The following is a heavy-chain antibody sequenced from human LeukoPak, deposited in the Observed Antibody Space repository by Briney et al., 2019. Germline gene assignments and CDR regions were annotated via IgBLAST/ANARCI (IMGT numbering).Heavy chain of an antibody. J-gene: IGHJ4*02. CDR2: INSDGSST. CDR1: GFTFSSYW. D-gene: IGHD3-10*01. CDR3: VSFASGCWSY. Sequence: PGGSLRLSCAASGFTFSSYWMHWVRQAPGQGLVWVSRINSDGSSTTYADSVKGRFTISRDNAKNTLYLQMNSLRAEDTAMYYCVSFASGCWSYWGQGTLVTVSS. V-gene: IGHV3-74*01.